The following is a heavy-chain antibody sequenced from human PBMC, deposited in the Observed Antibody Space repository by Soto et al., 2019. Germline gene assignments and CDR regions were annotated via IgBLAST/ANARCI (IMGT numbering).Heavy chain of an antibody. Sequence: GASVKVSCKASGYTFTSYDINWVRQATGQGLEWMGWVNPNSGNTGYAQKFQGRVTMTRNTSISTAYMELSSLRSEDTAVYYCARATVSLWFGDDYYYYYMDVWGKGIMVTVSS. CDR3: ARATVSLWFGDDYYYYYMDV. J-gene: IGHJ6*03. D-gene: IGHD3-10*01. CDR2: VNPNSGNT. V-gene: IGHV1-8*01. CDR1: GYTFTSYD.